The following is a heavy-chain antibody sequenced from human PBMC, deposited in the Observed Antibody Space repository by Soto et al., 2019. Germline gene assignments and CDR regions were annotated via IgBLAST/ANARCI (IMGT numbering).Heavy chain of an antibody. V-gene: IGHV3-15*01. CDR1: GFTFSNAW. CDR2: ITSKTAGGTT. CDR3: TGHIAAAGTVDY. D-gene: IGHD6-13*01. Sequence: GGSLRLSCAASGFTFSNAWMSWVRQAPGKGLEWVGRITSKTAGGTTDYAAPVKGRFTISRDDSKNTLYLQMNSMKTEDTAVYYCTGHIAAAGTVDYWGQGTLVTVSS. J-gene: IGHJ4*02.